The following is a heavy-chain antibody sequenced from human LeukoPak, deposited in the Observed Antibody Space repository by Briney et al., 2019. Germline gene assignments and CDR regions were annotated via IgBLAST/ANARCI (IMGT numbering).Heavy chain of an antibody. D-gene: IGHD1-26*01. Sequence: ASVKVSCKASGYTFTSYGISWVRQAPGQGLEWMGWISAYNGNTNYAQKLQGRVTMTTDISTSTAYMELRSLRSDDTAVYYCARDLVGATTTEFDPWGQGTLVTVSS. CDR3: ARDLVGATTTEFDP. V-gene: IGHV1-18*01. CDR1: GYTFTSYG. CDR2: ISAYNGNT. J-gene: IGHJ5*02.